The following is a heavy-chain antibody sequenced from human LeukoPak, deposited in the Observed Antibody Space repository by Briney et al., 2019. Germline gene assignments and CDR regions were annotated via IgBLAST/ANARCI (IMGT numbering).Heavy chain of an antibody. J-gene: IGHJ4*02. Sequence: PSETLSLTCAVYGGSFSGYYWSWIRQPPGKGLEWIGEINHSGSTNYNPSLKSRVTISVDTSKNQFSLKLSSVTAADTAVYYCARGRSSGYYLSRPNYFDYWGQGTLVTVSS. CDR2: INHSGST. CDR1: GGSFSGYY. D-gene: IGHD3-22*01. V-gene: IGHV4-34*01. CDR3: ARGRSSGYYLSRPNYFDY.